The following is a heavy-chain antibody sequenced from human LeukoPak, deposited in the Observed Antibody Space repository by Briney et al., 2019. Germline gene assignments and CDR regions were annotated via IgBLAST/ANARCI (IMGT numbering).Heavy chain of an antibody. CDR2: ISTNSGTI. Sequence: GGSLRLSCAASGFTFSIYTMNWVRQAPGKGLEWISYISTNSGTIWYADSVKGRFSVSRDNAKNSLFLHMNSLRAEDTAVYYCVRDLTIVGVAQVHHWGQGTLVTVSS. CDR3: VRDLTIVGVAQVHH. CDR1: GFTFSIYT. J-gene: IGHJ5*02. D-gene: IGHD1-26*01. V-gene: IGHV3-48*01.